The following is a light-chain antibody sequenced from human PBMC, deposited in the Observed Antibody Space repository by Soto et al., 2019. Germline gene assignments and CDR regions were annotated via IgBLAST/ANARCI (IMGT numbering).Light chain of an antibody. Sequence: QSVLTQPPSASGTPGQRVTISCSGSSSNIGSNFIYWYQQLPGTAPKLLIYRNNERPSGFPDRFSGSKSGTSASLAISGLRSEDEADYHCAAWDDSLSGVVFGGGTKLTVL. J-gene: IGLJ2*01. CDR3: AAWDDSLSGVV. CDR2: RNN. CDR1: SSNIGSNF. V-gene: IGLV1-47*01.